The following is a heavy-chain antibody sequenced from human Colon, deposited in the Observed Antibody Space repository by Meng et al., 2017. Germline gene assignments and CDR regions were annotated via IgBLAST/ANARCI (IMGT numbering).Heavy chain of an antibody. Sequence: VRLQESGPGRVKPSGTLSLPCTVSGDSISSDIWWSWVRQPPGKGLEWIGYIYYSGSTYYNPSLKSRVTISVDTSKNQFSLKLSSVTAADTAVYYCARGYYDSSGYGYWYFDLWGRGTLVTVSS. CDR1: GDSISSDIW. D-gene: IGHD3-22*01. CDR3: ARGYYDSSGYGYWYFDL. J-gene: IGHJ2*01. CDR2: IYYSGST. V-gene: IGHV4-30-4*01.